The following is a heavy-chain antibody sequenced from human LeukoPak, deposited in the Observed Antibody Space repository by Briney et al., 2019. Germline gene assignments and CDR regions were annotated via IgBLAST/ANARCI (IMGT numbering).Heavy chain of an antibody. D-gene: IGHD1-26*01. V-gene: IGHV4-61*02. CDR1: GGSISSGSYY. CDR3: ARAGDSGSYYYFDY. Sequence: SQTLSLTCTVSGGSISSGSYYWSWIRQPAGKGLEWIGRIYTSGSTNYNPSLKSRVTISVDTSKNQFSLKLSSVTAAHTAVYYCARAGDSGSYYYFDYWGQGTLVTDPS. CDR2: IYTSGST. J-gene: IGHJ4*02.